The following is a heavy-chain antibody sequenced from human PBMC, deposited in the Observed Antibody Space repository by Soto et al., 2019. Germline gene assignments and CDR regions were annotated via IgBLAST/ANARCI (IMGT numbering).Heavy chain of an antibody. D-gene: IGHD6-13*01. CDR3: ARDLAAAGTPGVLGWFDP. J-gene: IGHJ5*02. Sequence: QVQLQESGPGLVKPSQTLSLTCTVSGGSISSGDYYWSWIRQPPGKGLEWIGYIYYSGSTYYNPSLKSRVTIAVDTSKHQFSLKLSSVTAADTAVYYCARDLAAAGTPGVLGWFDPWGQGTLVTVSS. V-gene: IGHV4-30-4*01. CDR1: GGSISSGDYY. CDR2: IYYSGST.